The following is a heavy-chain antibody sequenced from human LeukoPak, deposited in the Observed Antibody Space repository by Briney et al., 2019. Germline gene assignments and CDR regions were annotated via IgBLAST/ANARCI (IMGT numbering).Heavy chain of an antibody. J-gene: IGHJ4*02. Sequence: PSETLSLTCAVYGGSFSGYYWSWIRQPPGKGLEWIGNIIYNGNTYYNPSLKSRVTISLDTSKRQFSLKLNSVTAADTAVYYCARRTLYGDYLDYWGQGTLLTVSS. V-gene: IGHV4-34*12. D-gene: IGHD4-17*01. CDR1: GGSFSGYY. CDR2: IIYNGNT. CDR3: ARRTLYGDYLDY.